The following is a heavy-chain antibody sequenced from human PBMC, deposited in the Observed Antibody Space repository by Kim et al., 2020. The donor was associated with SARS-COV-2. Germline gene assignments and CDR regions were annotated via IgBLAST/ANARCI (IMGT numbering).Heavy chain of an antibody. D-gene: IGHD2-2*02. J-gene: IGHJ4*02. CDR2: ISSSSSYI. CDR1: GFTFSSYS. CDR3: ARDEALDCSSSSCYSGDGY. V-gene: IGHV3-21*04. Sequence: GGSLRLSCAASGFTFSSYSMNWVRQAPGKGLEWVSSISSSSSYIYYADSVKGRFTISRDNAKNSLYLQMNSLRAEDTAVYYCARDEALDCSSSSCYSGDGYWGQGTLVTVSS.